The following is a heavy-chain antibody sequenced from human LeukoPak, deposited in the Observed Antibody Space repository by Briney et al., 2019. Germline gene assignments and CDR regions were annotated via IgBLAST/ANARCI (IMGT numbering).Heavy chain of an antibody. J-gene: IGHJ4*02. CDR3: ARDESIAAAGFDY. CDR2: IIPILGTA. V-gene: IGHV1-69*13. D-gene: IGHD6-13*01. Sequence: SVKVSCKASGGTFSSYAISWVRQAPGQGLEWMGGIIPILGTANYAQKFQGRVTITADESTSTAYMELSSLRSEDTAVYYCARDESIAAAGFDYWGQGTLVTVSS. CDR1: GGTFSSYA.